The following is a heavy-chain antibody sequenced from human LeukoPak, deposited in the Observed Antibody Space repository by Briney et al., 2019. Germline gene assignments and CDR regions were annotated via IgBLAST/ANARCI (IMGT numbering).Heavy chain of an antibody. CDR1: GFTFSSYW. D-gene: IGHD2-2*01. V-gene: IGHV3-7*05. CDR2: IKQDGSEK. Sequence: TGGSLRLSCAASGFTFSSYWMSWVRQAPGKGLEWVANIKQDGSEKYYVDSVKGRLTISRDNAKNSLYLQMNSLRAEDTAVYYCARDQRYCSSSSCPWEPFDYWGQGTLVTVSS. J-gene: IGHJ4*02. CDR3: ARDQRYCSSSSCPWEPFDY.